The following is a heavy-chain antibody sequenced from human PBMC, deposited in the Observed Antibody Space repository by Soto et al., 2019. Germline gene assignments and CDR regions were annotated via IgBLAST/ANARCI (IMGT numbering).Heavy chain of an antibody. Sequence: EVQLLESGGGLVQPGGSLRLSCAASAFTFSNYAMTWVRQAPGKGLEWVSTISGSVNSPYYADSVKGRFTISRDNSESTLYLQMHSLRAEDTAVYYCVKAVGFGGNSGLGHFDCWGQGTLVIVSS. CDR3: VKAVGFGGNSGLGHFDC. V-gene: IGHV3-23*01. CDR2: ISGSVNSP. J-gene: IGHJ4*02. CDR1: AFTFSNYA. D-gene: IGHD2-21*02.